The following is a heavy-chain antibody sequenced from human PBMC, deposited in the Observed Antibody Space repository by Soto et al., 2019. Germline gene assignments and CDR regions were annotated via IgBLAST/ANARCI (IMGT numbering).Heavy chain of an antibody. CDR2: ISYDGSDK. CDR1: GFTFTSYA. Sequence: QVQLVESGGGVVQPGRSLRLSCAASGFTFTSYAMHWVRQAPGKGLEWVAFISYDGSDKYYAESVRGRFTISRDDSKNTLFLQINSLTTEDTAVYYCAKDNPAVGHWGQGTLVTVSS. J-gene: IGHJ4*02. CDR3: AKDNPAVGH. V-gene: IGHV3-30*18.